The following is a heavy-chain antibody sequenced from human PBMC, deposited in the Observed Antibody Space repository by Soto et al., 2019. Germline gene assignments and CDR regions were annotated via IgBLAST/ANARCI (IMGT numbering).Heavy chain of an antibody. Sequence: ASVKVSCKASGYTFTSYYMHWVRQAPGQGLEWMGIINPSGGSTSYAQKFQGRVTMTRDTSTSTVYMELSSLRSEDTAVYYCARDQDLTIFGVVIPRQYNWFDPWGQGTLLTVSS. J-gene: IGHJ5*02. D-gene: IGHD3-3*01. V-gene: IGHV1-46*01. CDR1: GYTFTSYY. CDR3: ARDQDLTIFGVVIPRQYNWFDP. CDR2: INPSGGST.